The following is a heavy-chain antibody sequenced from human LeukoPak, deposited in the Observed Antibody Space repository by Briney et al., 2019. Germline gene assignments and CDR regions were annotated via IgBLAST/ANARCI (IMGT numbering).Heavy chain of an antibody. CDR3: ARAAVVPAAYFDY. CDR1: GDSLPSNIAA. CDR2: TYNRYKWYT. Sequence: SQTLSLTCAISGDSLPSNIAAWNWIRQSPSRGLECVGRTYNRYKWYTAYTVSVKNRLTPNTATSKNQLSLQLNSVTTEDTAVYYCARAAVVPAAYFDYWGQGNLVTVSS. D-gene: IGHD2-2*01. J-gene: IGHJ4*02. V-gene: IGHV6-1*01.